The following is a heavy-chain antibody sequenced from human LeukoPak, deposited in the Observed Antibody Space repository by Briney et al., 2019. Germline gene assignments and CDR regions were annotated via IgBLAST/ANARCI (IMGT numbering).Heavy chain of an antibody. D-gene: IGHD4-17*01. Sequence: KTSETLSLTCTVSGGSISSSSYYWGWIRQPPGKGLEWIGSIYYSGSTYYNPSLKSRVTISVDTSKNQFSLKLSSVTAADTAMYFCARQGYADFSSRPFDYWGQGTLVTVSS. V-gene: IGHV4-39*01. CDR2: IYYSGST. CDR3: ARQGYADFSSRPFDY. CDR1: GGSISSSSYY. J-gene: IGHJ4*02.